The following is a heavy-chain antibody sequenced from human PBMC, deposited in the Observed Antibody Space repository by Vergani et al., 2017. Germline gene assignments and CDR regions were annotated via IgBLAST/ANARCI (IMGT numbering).Heavy chain of an antibody. CDR1: GFTFSGSA. CDR3: IXHYYDSSGYYYGY. V-gene: IGHV3-73*01. Sequence: EVQLVESGGGLVQPGGSLKVSCAASGFTFSGSAMHWVRQASRKGLEWVGRIRSKANSYATTYAASVKGRFTISRDDSKNTAYLQMNSLKTEDTAVYYCIXHYYDSSGYYYGYWCQGTLVTVSS. CDR2: IRSKANSYAT. J-gene: IGHJ4*02. D-gene: IGHD3-22*01.